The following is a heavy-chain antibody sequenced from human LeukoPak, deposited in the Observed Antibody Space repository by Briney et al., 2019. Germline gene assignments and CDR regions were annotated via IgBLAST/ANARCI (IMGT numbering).Heavy chain of an antibody. CDR3: AREYCSSTSCYCDY. V-gene: IGHV4-31*03. J-gene: IGHJ4*02. Sequence: SETLSLTCTVSGGSISSGGYYWSWIRQHPGKGLDGSGDIYYSGSTYYNPSLKSRVTISVDTSKNQFSLKLSSVTAADTAVYYCAREYCSSTSCYCDYWGQGTLVTVSS. CDR1: GGSISSGGYY. CDR2: IYYSGST. D-gene: IGHD2-2*01.